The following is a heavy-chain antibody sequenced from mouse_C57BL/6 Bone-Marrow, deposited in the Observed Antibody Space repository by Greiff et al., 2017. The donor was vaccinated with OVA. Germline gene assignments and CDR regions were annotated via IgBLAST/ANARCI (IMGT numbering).Heavy chain of an antibody. CDR2: IHPNSGST. D-gene: IGHD1-1*01. J-gene: IGHJ4*01. CDR1: GYTFTSYW. Sequence: QVQLQQPGAELVKPGASVKLSCKASGYTFTSYWMHWVKQRPGQGLEWIGMIHPNSGSTNYNEKFKSKATLTVDKSSSTAYMQLSSLTSEDSAVYYCARTRLRFYAMDYWGQGTSVTGSS. CDR3: ARTRLRFYAMDY. V-gene: IGHV1-64*01.